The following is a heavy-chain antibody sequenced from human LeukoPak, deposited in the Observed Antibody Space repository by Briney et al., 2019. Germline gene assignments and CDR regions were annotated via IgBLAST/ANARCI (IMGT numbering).Heavy chain of an antibody. Sequence: SETLSLTCAVYGGPFSAYYWSWIRQPPGKGLEWIGDINHSGSTNYNPSLKSRVTISVDTSKNQFSLNLNSVTAAATAVDYCATKVSFWSTYYVVNWGQGTLVTVSS. V-gene: IGHV4-34*01. D-gene: IGHD3-3*01. CDR1: GGPFSAYY. CDR2: INHSGST. J-gene: IGHJ4*02. CDR3: ATKVSFWSTYYVVN.